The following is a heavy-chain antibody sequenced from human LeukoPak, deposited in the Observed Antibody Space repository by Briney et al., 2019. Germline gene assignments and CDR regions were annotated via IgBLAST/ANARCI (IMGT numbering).Heavy chain of an antibody. Sequence: ASVKVSCKASGYTFTGYYMHWVRQAPGQGLEWMGWINPNSGGTNYAQKFQGRVTMTRDTSISTAYMELSRLRSDGTAVYYCARVPYYDLYYFDYWGQGTLVTVSS. CDR3: ARVPYYDLYYFDY. CDR2: INPNSGGT. D-gene: IGHD3-22*01. J-gene: IGHJ4*02. V-gene: IGHV1-2*02. CDR1: GYTFTGYY.